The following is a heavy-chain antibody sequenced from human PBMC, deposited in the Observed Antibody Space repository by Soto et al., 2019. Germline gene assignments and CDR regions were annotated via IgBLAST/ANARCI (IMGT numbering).Heavy chain of an antibody. V-gene: IGHV1-8*01. CDR1: GYTFTSYD. Sequence: ASVKVSCKASGYTFTSYDINWVLQATGQGLEWMGWMNPNSGNTGYAQKFQGRVTMTRNTSISTAYMELSSLRSEDTAVYYCARGDGGYAGLTYYYYYYMDVWGKGTTVTVSS. CDR2: MNPNSGNT. D-gene: IGHD5-12*01. CDR3: ARGDGGYAGLTYYYYYYMDV. J-gene: IGHJ6*03.